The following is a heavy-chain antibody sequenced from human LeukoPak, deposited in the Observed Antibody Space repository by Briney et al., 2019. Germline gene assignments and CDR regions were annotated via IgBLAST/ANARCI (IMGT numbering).Heavy chain of an antibody. D-gene: IGHD2-2*01. J-gene: IGHJ3*02. CDR2: IYATGST. CDR1: GGSISSGGHY. CDR3: ARDLNTAAALDAFDI. V-gene: IGHV4-61*02. Sequence: SETLSLTCTVSGGSISSGGHYWSWIRQPAGKGLEYLGRIYATGSTNYNPSLRSRVTISADTSMNHFSLKLSSVTAADTAVYYCARDLNTAAALDAFDIWGQGTMVTVSS.